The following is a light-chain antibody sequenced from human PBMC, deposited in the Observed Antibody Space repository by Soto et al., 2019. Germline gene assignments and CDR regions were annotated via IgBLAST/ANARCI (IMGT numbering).Light chain of an antibody. CDR2: DAS. J-gene: IGKJ3*01. V-gene: IGKV1-33*01. CDR3: QQYDNLPPIT. CDR1: QDISNY. Sequence: DIQMTQSPSSLSASVGDRVTITCQASQDISNYLNWYQQKPGKAPKLLIYDASNLETGVPSRFSGSGSGTDFSFPISSLQPEDIATYYFQQYDNLPPITFGPGTKVDIK.